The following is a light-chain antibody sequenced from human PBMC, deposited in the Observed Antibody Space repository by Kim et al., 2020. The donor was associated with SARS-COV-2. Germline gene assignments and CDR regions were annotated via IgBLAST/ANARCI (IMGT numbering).Light chain of an antibody. Sequence: VAPGQPASITCSGDKLGDKYACWYKQKPGQSPVLVIYQDSKRPSGIPVRFSGSNSGNTATLTISGTQAMDEADYYGQAWDSSTVVFGGGTQLTVL. V-gene: IGLV3-1*01. CDR1: KLGDKY. CDR3: QAWDSSTVV. CDR2: QDS. J-gene: IGLJ2*01.